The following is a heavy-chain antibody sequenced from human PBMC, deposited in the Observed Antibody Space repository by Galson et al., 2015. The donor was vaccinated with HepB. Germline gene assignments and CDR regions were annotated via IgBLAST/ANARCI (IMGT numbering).Heavy chain of an antibody. J-gene: IGHJ6*02. V-gene: IGHV1-46*01. D-gene: IGHD3-22*01. CDR2: INPSGGST. CDR3: ARGGYYYDSSGYRGAHYYYYGMDV. CDR1: GYTFTSYH. Sequence: SVKVSCKASGYTFTSYHMNWVRQAPGQGLEWMGIINPSGGSTSYAQKFQGRVTMTRDTSTSTVYMELSSLRSEDTAVYYCARGGYYYDSSGYRGAHYYYYGMDVWGQGTTVTVSS.